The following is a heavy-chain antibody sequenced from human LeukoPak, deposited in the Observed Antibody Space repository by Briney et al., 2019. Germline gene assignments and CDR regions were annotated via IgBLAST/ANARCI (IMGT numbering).Heavy chain of an antibody. CDR3: ASSESYRFDY. CDR2: ITASGTAM. Sequence: GGSLRLSCAASGFTFSSYSMNWVRQAPGKGLEWVSHITASGTAMFYADSLKGRFTISRDNAKNSLYLQMNSLRDEDTAVYYCASSESYRFDYWGQGTLVTVSS. V-gene: IGHV3-48*02. CDR1: GFTFSSYS. J-gene: IGHJ4*02. D-gene: IGHD1-26*01.